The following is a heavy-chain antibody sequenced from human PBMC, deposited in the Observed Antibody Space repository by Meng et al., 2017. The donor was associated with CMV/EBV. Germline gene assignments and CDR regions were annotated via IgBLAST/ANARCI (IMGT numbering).Heavy chain of an antibody. J-gene: IGHJ6*02. V-gene: IGHV3-48*03. D-gene: IGHD3-3*01. CDR1: GSTFSSYE. Sequence: GGSLRLSCAASGSTFSSYEMNWVRQAPGKGLEWVSYISSSGSTICYADSVKGRFTISRDNAKNSLYLQMNSLRAEDTAVYYCARDLHTYDFWSGYRIYYYYYYGMDVWGQGTTVTVSS. CDR2: ISSSGSTI. CDR3: ARDLHTYDFWSGYRIYYYYYYGMDV.